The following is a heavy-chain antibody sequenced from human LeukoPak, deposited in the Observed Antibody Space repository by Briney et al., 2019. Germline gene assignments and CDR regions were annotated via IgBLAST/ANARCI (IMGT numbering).Heavy chain of an antibody. CDR1: GGSISSSNW. J-gene: IGHJ4*02. D-gene: IGHD4-23*01. Sequence: SETLSLTCAVSGGSISSSNWWSWVRQPPGKGLEWIGEIYHSGSTNYNPSLKSRVTISVDKSKNQFSLKLSSVTAAGTAVYYCATLDYGGNSGIYDYWGQGTLVTVSS. CDR3: ATLDYGGNSGIYDY. V-gene: IGHV4-4*02. CDR2: IYHSGST.